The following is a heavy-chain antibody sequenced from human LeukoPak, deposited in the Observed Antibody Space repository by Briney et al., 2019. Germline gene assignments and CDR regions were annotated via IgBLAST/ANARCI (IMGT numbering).Heavy chain of an antibody. CDR2: IWCDGSNK. CDR3: ARGPEVGEFTY. V-gene: IGHV3-33*01. D-gene: IGHD3-10*01. Sequence: PGGSLRLSCAASGFTFSSYGMHWVRQAPGKGLEWVAVIWCDGSNKYYADSVKGRFTISRDNSKNTLYLQMNSLRAEDTAVYYCARGPEVGEFTYWGQGTLVTVSS. CDR1: GFTFSSYG. J-gene: IGHJ4*02.